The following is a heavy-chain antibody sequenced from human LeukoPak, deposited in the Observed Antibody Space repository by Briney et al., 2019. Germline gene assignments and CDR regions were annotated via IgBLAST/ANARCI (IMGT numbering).Heavy chain of an antibody. Sequence: GGSLRLSCAASGFTFSSYSMNWVRQAPGKGLEWVSSISSSSSYIYYADSVKGRFTISRDNAKNSLYLQMNSLRAEDTAVYYCARDHYYDSSGRYGMDVWGQGTTVTVSS. CDR3: ARDHYYDSSGRYGMDV. V-gene: IGHV3-21*01. D-gene: IGHD3-22*01. CDR1: GFTFSSYS. CDR2: ISSSSSYI. J-gene: IGHJ6*02.